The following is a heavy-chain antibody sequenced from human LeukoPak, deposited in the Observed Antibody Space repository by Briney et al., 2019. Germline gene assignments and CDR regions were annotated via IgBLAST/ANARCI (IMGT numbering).Heavy chain of an antibody. Sequence: PSETLSLTCTVSGGSISSSSYYWGCIRQPPGKGLEWIGSIYYSGSTYYNPCLKSRVTISVDTYKIQCSLKMSSVTAADTAVYYCASRFLEWLYPTPFSDSFRYYMDVWGKGTTVTVSS. J-gene: IGHJ6*03. CDR1: GGSISSSSYY. V-gene: IGHV4-39*07. CDR3: ASRFLEWLYPTPFSDSFRYYMDV. D-gene: IGHD3-3*01. CDR2: IYYSGST.